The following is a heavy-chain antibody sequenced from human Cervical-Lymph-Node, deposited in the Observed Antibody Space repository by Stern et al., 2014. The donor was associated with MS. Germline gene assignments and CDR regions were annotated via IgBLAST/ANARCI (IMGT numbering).Heavy chain of an antibody. CDR3: AISREYTSSSEY. D-gene: IGHD6-6*01. CDR2: INLSGGST. V-gene: IGHV1-46*01. J-gene: IGHJ4*02. Sequence: VQLVESGAEVKKPGASVKVSCKASGYTFSNQYMHWVRQAPGQGLEWMGMINLSGGSTTYAQRFQGRVPMTRDTSTSTGYMELSGLRSEDTAVYYCAISREYTSSSEYWGQGTLVTVSS. CDR1: GYTFSNQY.